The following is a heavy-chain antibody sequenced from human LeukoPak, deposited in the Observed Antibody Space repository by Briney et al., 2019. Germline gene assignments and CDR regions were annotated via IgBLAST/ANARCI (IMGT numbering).Heavy chain of an antibody. Sequence: GGSLRLSCAASGFTFSSYSMNWVRQAPGKGLEWVSSISSSSSYIYYADSVKGRFTISRDNAKNSLYLQMNGLRAEDTAVYYCARAPTAAAGFLSWFDPWGQGALVTVSS. D-gene: IGHD6-13*01. V-gene: IGHV3-21*01. CDR3: ARAPTAAAGFLSWFDP. CDR1: GFTFSSYS. J-gene: IGHJ5*02. CDR2: ISSSSSYI.